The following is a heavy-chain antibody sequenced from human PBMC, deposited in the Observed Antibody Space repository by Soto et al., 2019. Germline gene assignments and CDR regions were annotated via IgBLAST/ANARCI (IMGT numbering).Heavy chain of an antibody. D-gene: IGHD2-2*03. CDR2: IYPGDSDT. Sequence: EVQLVQSGAEVKKPGESLKISCKGSGYSFTSYWIGWVRQMPGKGLEWMGIIYPGDSDTRYSPSFQGQVTISADKSISTAYRQWSSLKASDTAMYYCARLDIVVVPAAMFDYWGQGTLVTVSS. V-gene: IGHV5-51*03. J-gene: IGHJ4*02. CDR1: GYSFTSYW. CDR3: ARLDIVVVPAAMFDY.